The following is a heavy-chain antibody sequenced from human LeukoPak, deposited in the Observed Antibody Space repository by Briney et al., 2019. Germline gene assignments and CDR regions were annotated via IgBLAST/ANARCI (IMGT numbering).Heavy chain of an antibody. CDR2: IYTSGST. D-gene: IGHD6-13*01. CDR3: ARIAIATLPWAIDY. CDR1: GGSISSYY. Sequence: SETLSLTCTASGGSISSYYWSWIRQPAGKGLEWIGRIYTSGSTNYNPSLKSRVTMSVDTSKNQFSLKLSSVTAADTAVYYCARIAIATLPWAIDYWGQGTLVTVSS. V-gene: IGHV4-4*07. J-gene: IGHJ4*02.